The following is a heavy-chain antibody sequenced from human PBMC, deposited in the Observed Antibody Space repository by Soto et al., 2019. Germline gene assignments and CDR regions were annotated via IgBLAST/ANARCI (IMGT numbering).Heavy chain of an antibody. Sequence: QVPLVQSGAEVKKPGASVKVSCKASGYTFTSYGISWVRQAPGQGLEWMGWISAYNGNTNYAQKLQGRVTMTTDTSTSTAYMELRSLRSDDTAVYYCARMPYIVVLPAAMSGNWFDPWGQGTLVTVSS. V-gene: IGHV1-18*01. CDR3: ARMPYIVVLPAAMSGNWFDP. CDR2: ISAYNGNT. D-gene: IGHD2-2*01. J-gene: IGHJ5*02. CDR1: GYTFTSYG.